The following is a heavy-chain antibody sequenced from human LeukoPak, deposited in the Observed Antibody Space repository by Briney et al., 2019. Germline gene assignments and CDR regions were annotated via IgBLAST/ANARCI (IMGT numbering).Heavy chain of an antibody. J-gene: IGHJ6*02. D-gene: IGHD3-22*01. V-gene: IGHV4-31*03. CDR2: IYYSGST. CDR3: ARYYYDSSGYRRDYYYYGMDV. CDR1: GGSISSGGYY. Sequence: PSQTLSLTCTVSGGSISSGGYYWNWIHQHPGKGLEWIGYIYYSGSTYYNPSLKSRVTISVDTSKNQFSLKLSSVTAADTAVYYCARYYYDSSGYRRDYYYYGMDVWGQGTTVTVSS.